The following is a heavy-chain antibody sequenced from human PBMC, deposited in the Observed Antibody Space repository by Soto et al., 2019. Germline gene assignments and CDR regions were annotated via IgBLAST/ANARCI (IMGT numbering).Heavy chain of an antibody. V-gene: IGHV1-18*01. CDR2: ISAYNGNT. CDR3: ARESPVYGSGSYYLDV. Sequence: GASVKVSCKASGYTFTSYGISWVRQAPGQGLEWMGWISAYNGNTKYAQKLQGRVTMTTDTSTSTAYMELRSLRSDDTAVYFCARESPVYGSGSYYLDVWGQGTTVTVSS. CDR1: GYTFTSYG. D-gene: IGHD3-10*01. J-gene: IGHJ6*02.